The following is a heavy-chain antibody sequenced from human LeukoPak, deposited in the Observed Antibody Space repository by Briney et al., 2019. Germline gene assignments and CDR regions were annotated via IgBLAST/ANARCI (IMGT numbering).Heavy chain of an antibody. Sequence: ASVKVSCKASGGTFSSYAISWVRQAPGQGLEWMEGITPIFGTANYAQKSQGRVTITADESTSTAYMELSSLRSEDTAVYYCARESKRYCSSTSCNDYWGQGTLVTVSS. CDR2: ITPIFGTA. V-gene: IGHV1-69*13. D-gene: IGHD2-2*01. CDR1: GGTFSSYA. CDR3: ARESKRYCSSTSCNDY. J-gene: IGHJ4*02.